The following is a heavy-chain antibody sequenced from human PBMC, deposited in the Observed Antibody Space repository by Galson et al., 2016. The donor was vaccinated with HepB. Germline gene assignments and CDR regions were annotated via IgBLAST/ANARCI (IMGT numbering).Heavy chain of an antibody. D-gene: IGHD2-2*01. CDR1: GFTFSNVW. CDR3: TTEVISMPFNSDY. CDR2: IRRKTDGGTP. V-gene: IGHV3-15*01. Sequence: SLRLSCAASGFTFSNVWMNWVRQAPGKGLEWVGRIRRKTDGGTPDYAAPVKGRFTVTRDDSKPTLFLQMSNLKTDDTAVYYCTTEVISMPFNSDYWGQGTLVTVSS. J-gene: IGHJ4*02.